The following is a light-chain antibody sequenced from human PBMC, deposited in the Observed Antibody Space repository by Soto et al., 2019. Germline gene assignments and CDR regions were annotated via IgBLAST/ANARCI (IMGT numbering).Light chain of an antibody. CDR2: SNS. V-gene: IGLV1-44*01. J-gene: IGLJ1*01. CDR3: AAWDDSLNGYV. CDR1: SSNIGSNT. Sequence: QSVLTQPPSTSGTPGQMVTISCSGSSSNIGSNTVNWYQHLPVTAPKRLIYSNSQRPSGVPGRFSGSKSGTSASLAVSGLKSEDEADYYCAAWDDSLNGYVLGNGTKRTVL.